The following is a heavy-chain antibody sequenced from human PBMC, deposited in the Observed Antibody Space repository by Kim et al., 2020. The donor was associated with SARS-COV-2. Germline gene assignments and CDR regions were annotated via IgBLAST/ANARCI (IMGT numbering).Heavy chain of an antibody. V-gene: IGHV4-31*03. Sequence: SETLSLTCTVSGGSISSGGYYWSWIRQHPGKGLEWIGYIYYSGSTYYNPSLKSRVTKSVDTSKNQFSLKLSSVTAADTAVYYCASPTVVTGGAFDIWGQGTMVTVSS. CDR1: GGSISSGGYY. CDR3: ASPTVVTGGAFDI. D-gene: IGHD4-17*01. J-gene: IGHJ3*02. CDR2: IYYSGST.